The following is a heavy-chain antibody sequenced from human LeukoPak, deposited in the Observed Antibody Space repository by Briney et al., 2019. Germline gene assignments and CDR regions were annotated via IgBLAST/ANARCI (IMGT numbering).Heavy chain of an antibody. J-gene: IGHJ4*02. CDR2: IYYIGST. CDR3: ARTYTIFGVVHDY. V-gene: IGHV4-39*07. CDR1: GGSFSGYY. D-gene: IGHD3-3*01. Sequence: SETLSLTCAVSGGSFSGYYWYWIRQPPGRGLEWIGSIYYIGSTYYNPSLKGRVTISVDTSKTQFSLRLSSVTAADTAVYHCARTYTIFGVVHDYWGQGTLVTVSS.